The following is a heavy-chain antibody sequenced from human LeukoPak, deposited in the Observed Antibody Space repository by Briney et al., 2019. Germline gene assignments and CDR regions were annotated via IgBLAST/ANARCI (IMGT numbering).Heavy chain of an antibody. CDR2: IYYSGST. J-gene: IGHJ3*02. Sequence: SQTLSLTCTVSGGSISSGGYYWSWIRQHPGKGLEWIGYIYYSGSTYYNPSLKSRVTISVDTSKNQFSLKLSSVTAADTAVYYCARVTYGSGQVGAFDIWGQGKMVTVSS. CDR3: ARVTYGSGQVGAFDI. V-gene: IGHV4-31*03. CDR1: GGSISSGGYY. D-gene: IGHD2-15*01.